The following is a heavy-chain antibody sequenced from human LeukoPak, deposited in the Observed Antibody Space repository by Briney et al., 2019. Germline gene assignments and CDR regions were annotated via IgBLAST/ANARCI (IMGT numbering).Heavy chain of an antibody. CDR1: GGSISSGSYY. CDR3: ARTQAAPGYYFDY. CDR2: IYTSGST. Sequence: SETLSLTCTVSGGSISSGSYYWSWIRQPAGKGLEWIGRIYTSGSTNYNPSLKSRVTISVDTSKNQFSLKLSSVTAADTAVYYCARTQAAPGYYFDYWGQGTLVTVSS. J-gene: IGHJ4*02. V-gene: IGHV4-61*02. D-gene: IGHD2-15*01.